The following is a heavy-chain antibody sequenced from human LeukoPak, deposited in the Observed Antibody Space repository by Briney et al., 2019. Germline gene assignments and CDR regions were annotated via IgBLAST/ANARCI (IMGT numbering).Heavy chain of an antibody. CDR1: RFTFSSYS. V-gene: IGHV3-48*01. CDR2: ISSSSSSI. CDR3: VRQLVS. J-gene: IGHJ5*02. D-gene: IGHD1-1*01. Sequence: PGGSLRFSCAASRFTFSSYSMNWVRQAPGKGLEWVSYISSSSSSIYYADSVKGRFTISRDNAKNSLYLQMNSLRVEDTAVYYCVRQLVSWGQGTLVTVSS.